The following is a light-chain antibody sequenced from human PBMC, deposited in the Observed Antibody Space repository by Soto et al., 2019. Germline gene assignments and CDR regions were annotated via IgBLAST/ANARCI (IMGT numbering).Light chain of an antibody. CDR2: TNN. CDR1: SSNIGSNT. Sequence: QSVLTQPPSASGTPGQRVTISCSGSSSNIGSNTVNWYQHVPGTAPKLLIHTNNQRPSGVPDRFSGSKSGTSASLAISGLQSEDEADYYCAAWDDSLNGVVFGGGTQLTVL. CDR3: AAWDDSLNGVV. V-gene: IGLV1-44*01. J-gene: IGLJ2*01.